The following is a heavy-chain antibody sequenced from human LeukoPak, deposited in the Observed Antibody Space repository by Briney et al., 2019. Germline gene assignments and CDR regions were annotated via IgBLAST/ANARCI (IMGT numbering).Heavy chain of an antibody. Sequence: GGTLRLSCAASGFTFSSYGMSWVRQAPGKGLEWVSTISGSGGSTYYADSVKGRFTISRDNSKNTLYLQVNSLRAEDTAVYYCARGVIAAGGNDFDYWGQGTLVTVSS. CDR1: GFTFSSYG. V-gene: IGHV3-23*01. J-gene: IGHJ4*02. D-gene: IGHD6-13*01. CDR3: ARGVIAAGGNDFDY. CDR2: ISGSGGST.